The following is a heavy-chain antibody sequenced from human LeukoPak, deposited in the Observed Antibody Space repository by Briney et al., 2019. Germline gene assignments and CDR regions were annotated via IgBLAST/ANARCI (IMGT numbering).Heavy chain of an antibody. CDR2: IYHSGST. J-gene: IGHJ6*03. V-gene: IGHV4-39*07. CDR3: ARNSRVGYYYMDV. Sequence: SQTLSLTCTVSGGSISSSSYYWGWIRQPPGKGLEWIGYIYHSGSTYYNPSLKSRVTISVDRSKNQFSLKLSSVTAADTAVYYCARNSRVGYYYMDVWGKGTTVTVSS. D-gene: IGHD2-2*01. CDR1: GGSISSSSYY.